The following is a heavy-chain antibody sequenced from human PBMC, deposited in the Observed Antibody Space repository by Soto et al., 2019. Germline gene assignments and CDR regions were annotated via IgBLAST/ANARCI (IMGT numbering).Heavy chain of an antibody. CDR1: GYSFANYW. CDR3: ARLIRDSGWYREYYYGMDV. CDR2: IYPCDSDT. J-gene: IGHJ6*02. Sequence: PGESLKISCKGSGYSFANYWIGWVRQMPGKGLEWMGIIYPCDSDTRYSPSFQGQVTISADKSISTAYLQWSSLKASDTAMYYCARLIRDSGWYREYYYGMDVWGQGTTVTVSS. D-gene: IGHD6-19*01. V-gene: IGHV5-51*01.